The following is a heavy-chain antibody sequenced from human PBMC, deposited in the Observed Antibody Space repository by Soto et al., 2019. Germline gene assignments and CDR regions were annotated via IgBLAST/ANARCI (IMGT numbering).Heavy chain of an antibody. V-gene: IGHV1-3*01. CDR1: GYTFTTYV. CDR3: ARVGQYYYGMDV. Sequence: QVQLVQSGAEVKKPGASVKVSCKASGYTFTTYVMHWVRQAPGQRLEWMGWINAGNDNTKYSQKFQGRVTITRDTSARTVYMELSSLSSEDTAVYYCARVGQYYYGMDVWGQGTTVTVPS. D-gene: IGHD3-3*01. CDR2: INAGNDNT. J-gene: IGHJ6*02.